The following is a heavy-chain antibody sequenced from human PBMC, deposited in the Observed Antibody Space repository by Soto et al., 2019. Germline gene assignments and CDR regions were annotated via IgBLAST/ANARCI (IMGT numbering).Heavy chain of an antibody. CDR3: ARDPPAARHGMDV. D-gene: IGHD6-13*01. J-gene: IGHJ6*02. CDR1: GFTVSSNY. V-gene: IGHV3-53*01. Sequence: PGGSLRLSCAASGFTVSSNYMSWVRQAPGKGLEWVSVIYSGGSTYYADSVRGRFTISRDNSKNTLYLQMKSLRAEDTAAYYCARDPPAARHGMDVWGQGTTVTVSS. CDR2: IYSGGST.